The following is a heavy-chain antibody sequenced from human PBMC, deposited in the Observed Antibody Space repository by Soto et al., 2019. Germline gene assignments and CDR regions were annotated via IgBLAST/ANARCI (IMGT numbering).Heavy chain of an antibody. D-gene: IGHD3-3*01. CDR1: GGSISSSNYV. CDR2: SYYRGNT. Sequence: QLQLQESGPGLVKPSETLSLTCTVSGGSISSSNYVWGWIRQTPGKGLEWIGSSYYRGNTHYNPSPKSRVTIYVDTSKNQFSLNLYSVTAADTAVYYCATADGFGVVTPFFEYWGQGTLVTVSS. J-gene: IGHJ4*02. V-gene: IGHV4-39*01. CDR3: ATADGFGVVTPFFEY.